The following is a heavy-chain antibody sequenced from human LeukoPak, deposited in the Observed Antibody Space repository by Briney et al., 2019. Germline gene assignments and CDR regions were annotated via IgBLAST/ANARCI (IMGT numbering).Heavy chain of an antibody. CDR2: IKQDGSEK. D-gene: IGHD6-6*01. J-gene: IGHJ4*02. Sequence: GGSLRLSCAASEFSVGSNYMTWVRQAPGKGLEWVANIKQDGSEKYSKNSLYLQMNSLRAEDTAVYYCARDGEVGLEYSSSSPGYFDYWGQGTLVTVSS. V-gene: IGHV3-7*01. CDR1: EFSVGSNY. CDR3: ARDGEVGLEYSSSSPGYFDY.